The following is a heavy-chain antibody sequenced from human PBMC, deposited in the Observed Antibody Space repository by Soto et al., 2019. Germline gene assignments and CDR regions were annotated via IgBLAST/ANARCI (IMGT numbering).Heavy chain of an antibody. CDR1: GGSISSGGYS. V-gene: IGHV4-30-2*01. J-gene: IGHJ5*02. D-gene: IGHD4-17*01. CDR3: ARERVTTSWFDP. Sequence: SLTCAVSGGSISSGGYSWSWIRQPPGKGLEWIGYIYHSGSTYYNPSLKSRVTISVDRSKNQFSLKLSSVTAADTAVYYCARERVTTSWFDPWGQGTLVTVSS. CDR2: IYHSGST.